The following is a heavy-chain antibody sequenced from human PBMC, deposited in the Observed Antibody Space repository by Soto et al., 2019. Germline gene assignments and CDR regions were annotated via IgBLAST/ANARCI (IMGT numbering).Heavy chain of an antibody. Sequence: PGGSLRLSCVASGFTFSSHSMNWVRQAPGKGLEWVSYISGGSKSIYYAASVKGRFTISRDNAKNSLYLEMNSLRDEDTAVYSCVRDSRRGYGMDVWGPGTTVTV. CDR3: VRDSRRGYGMDV. CDR1: GFTFSSHS. D-gene: IGHD3-10*01. J-gene: IGHJ6*02. V-gene: IGHV3-48*02. CDR2: ISGGSKSI.